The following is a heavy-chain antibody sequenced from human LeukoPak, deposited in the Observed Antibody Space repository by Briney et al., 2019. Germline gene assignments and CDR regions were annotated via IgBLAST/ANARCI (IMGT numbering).Heavy chain of an antibody. Sequence: GGSLRLSCAASGFTFSNYGMHWVRQASGKGLEWVTLIPYDGSNKYYADSVKGRFTISRDNSKDTLYLQMNSLRAEDTAVYYCAKGPYSTAFGVIDYWGQGTLVTVSS. CDR1: GFTFSNYG. J-gene: IGHJ4*02. V-gene: IGHV3-30*02. CDR2: IPYDGSNK. D-gene: IGHD3-3*01. CDR3: AKGPYSTAFGVIDY.